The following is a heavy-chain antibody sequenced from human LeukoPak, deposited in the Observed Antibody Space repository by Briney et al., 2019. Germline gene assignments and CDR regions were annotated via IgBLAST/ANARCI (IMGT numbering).Heavy chain of an antibody. V-gene: IGHV3-23*01. CDR3: MYSSSWYGPRSPDY. CDR1: GFTFSSYA. J-gene: IGHJ4*02. D-gene: IGHD6-13*01. CDR2: ISGSGGST. Sequence: GVSLRLSCAASGFTFSSYAMSWVRQAPGKGLEWVSAISGSGGSTYYADSVKGRFTISRDNSKNTLYLQMNSLRAEDTAVYYCMYSSSWYGPRSPDYWGQGTLVTVSS.